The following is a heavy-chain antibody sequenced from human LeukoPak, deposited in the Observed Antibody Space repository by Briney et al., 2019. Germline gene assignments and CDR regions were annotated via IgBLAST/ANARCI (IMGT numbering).Heavy chain of an antibody. J-gene: IGHJ4*02. CDR2: ISSSGSTI. Sequence: GGSLRLSCAASGFTFSSYEMNWVRQAPGKGLEWVSYISSSGSTIYYADSVKGRFTISRDNAKNSLYLQMNSLRAEDTAVYCCANAYYDILTGLGFDYWGQGTLVTVSS. V-gene: IGHV3-48*03. CDR3: ANAYYDILTGLGFDY. D-gene: IGHD3-9*01. CDR1: GFTFSSYE.